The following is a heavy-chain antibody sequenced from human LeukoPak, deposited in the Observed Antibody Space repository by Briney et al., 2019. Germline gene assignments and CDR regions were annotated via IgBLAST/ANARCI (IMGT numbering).Heavy chain of an antibody. CDR2: INHSGST. V-gene: IGHV4-34*01. CDR1: GGLFSGYY. J-gene: IGHJ4*02. CDR3: ARARYFDWLLLGVLCYFDY. Sequence: SETLSLTCAVYGGLFSGYYWSWIRQRPGKGLEWIGEINHSGSTNYNLSLESRVTISVDTSKNQFSLKLSSVTAADTAVYYCARARYFDWLLLGVLCYFDYWGQGTLVTVSS. D-gene: IGHD3-9*01.